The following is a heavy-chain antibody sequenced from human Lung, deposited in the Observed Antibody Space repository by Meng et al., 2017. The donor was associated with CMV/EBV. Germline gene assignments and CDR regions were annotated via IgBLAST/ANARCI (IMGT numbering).Heavy chain of an antibody. J-gene: IGHJ1*01. CDR3: AGGNVGYFQR. CDR2: INHTGGT. V-gene: IGHV4-34*01. CDR1: SGSFSGYY. Sequence: QVQLQQWGAGLLKPSESLSLTCAVYSGSFSGYYWSWFRQPPGKGLEWIGEINHTGGTNYNPSLKSRVTIVVDTSKNQFSLRLTSMTAADTAVYYCAGGNVGYFQRWGQGTLVTVSS.